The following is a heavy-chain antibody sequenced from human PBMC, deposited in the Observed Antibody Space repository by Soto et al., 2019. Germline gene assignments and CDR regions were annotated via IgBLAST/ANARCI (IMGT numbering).Heavy chain of an antibody. CDR1: GFTFSSYS. Sequence: SLRLSCSASGFTFSSYSMHWVRQAPGKGLEYVSAITSNGGTTYYADSVKSRFTISRDNSKNTLYLQMRSLRAEDTAVYYCVKAHGYDFDYWGQGTLVTVSS. J-gene: IGHJ4*02. V-gene: IGHV3-64D*06. CDR2: ITSNGGTT. D-gene: IGHD5-12*01. CDR3: VKAHGYDFDY.